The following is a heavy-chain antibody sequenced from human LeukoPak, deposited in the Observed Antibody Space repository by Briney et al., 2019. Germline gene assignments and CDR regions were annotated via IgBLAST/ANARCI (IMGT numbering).Heavy chain of an antibody. Sequence: PGSSLRLSCAASGFTFRIYAMSWVRQAPGKGLEWVSGISGSDASAFYADSVMGRFTISRDNSKNTLYLQMNSLRAEDTAVYYCATSRYYDSSGLSDYWGQGTLVTVSS. V-gene: IGHV3-23*01. CDR3: ATSRYYDSSGLSDY. D-gene: IGHD3-22*01. CDR2: ISGSDASA. J-gene: IGHJ4*02. CDR1: GFTFRIYA.